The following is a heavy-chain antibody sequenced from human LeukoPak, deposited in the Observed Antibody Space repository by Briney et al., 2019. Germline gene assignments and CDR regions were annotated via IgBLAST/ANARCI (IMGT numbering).Heavy chain of an antibody. CDR2: INPNRGVT. CDR3: VRPRDYLDD. Sequence: GASVKVSCKASGYSFTGYYMHWVREAPGQGLEWMGWINPNRGVTNYAQKFQGLVTKTRDTSISTVYMELSRLTSDDTAVYYCVRPRDYLDDWGQGTLVTVSS. J-gene: IGHJ4*02. CDR1: GYSFTGYY. V-gene: IGHV1-2*04.